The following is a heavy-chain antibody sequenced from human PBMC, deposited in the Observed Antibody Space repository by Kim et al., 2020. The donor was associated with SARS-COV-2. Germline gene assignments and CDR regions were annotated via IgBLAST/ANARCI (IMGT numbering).Heavy chain of an antibody. CDR3: ARDLQSSGWYSGWRNWFDP. CDR2: IYYSGST. CDR1: GGSISSYY. Sequence: SETLSLTCTVSGGSISSYYWSWIRQPPGKGLEWIGYIYYSGSTNYNPSLKSRVTISVDTSKNQFSLKLSSVTAADTAVYYCARDLQSSGWYSGWRNWFDPWGQGTLVTVSS. D-gene: IGHD6-19*01. J-gene: IGHJ5*02. V-gene: IGHV4-59*13.